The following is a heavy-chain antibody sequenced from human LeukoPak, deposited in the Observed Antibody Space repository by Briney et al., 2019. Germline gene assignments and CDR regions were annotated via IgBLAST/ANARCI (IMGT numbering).Heavy chain of an antibody. Sequence: PSETLSLTCAVYGGSFSGYYWSWIRQPPGKGLEWIGEINHSGSTNYNPSLKSRVTISVDTSKNQFPLKLSSVTAADTAVYYCARGGSGSYYHAFDIWGQGTMVTVSS. CDR3: ARGGSGSYYHAFDI. V-gene: IGHV4-34*01. CDR1: GGSFSGYY. CDR2: INHSGST. J-gene: IGHJ3*02. D-gene: IGHD1-26*01.